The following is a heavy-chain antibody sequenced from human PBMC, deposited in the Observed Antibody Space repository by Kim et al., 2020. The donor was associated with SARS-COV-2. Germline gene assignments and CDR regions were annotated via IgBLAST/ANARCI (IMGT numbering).Heavy chain of an antibody. CDR2: IWYDGSNK. D-gene: IGHD1-26*01. V-gene: IGHV3-33*06. J-gene: IGHJ3*02. CDR3: AKDRSRWEPYDAFDI. CDR1: GFTFSSYG. Sequence: GGSLRLSCAASGFTFSSYGMHWVRQAPGKGLEWVAVIWYDGSNKYYADSVKGRFTISRDNSKNTLYLQMNSLRAEDTAVYYCAKDRSRWEPYDAFDIWGQGTMVTVSS.